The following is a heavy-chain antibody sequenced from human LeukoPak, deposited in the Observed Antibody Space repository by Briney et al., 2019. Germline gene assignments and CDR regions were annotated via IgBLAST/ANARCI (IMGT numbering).Heavy chain of an antibody. Sequence: GASVKVSCKAPGYTFTGYYMNWVRQAPGQGLEWLGRINPNTGGTNFAQSFQGRVTMTRDTSITTAYMELSRLRSDDTAVYYCARVGDGLNDAFDIWGQGTMVTVSS. CDR2: INPNTGGT. CDR1: GYTFTGYY. CDR3: ARVGDGLNDAFDI. V-gene: IGHV1-2*06. J-gene: IGHJ3*02. D-gene: IGHD5-24*01.